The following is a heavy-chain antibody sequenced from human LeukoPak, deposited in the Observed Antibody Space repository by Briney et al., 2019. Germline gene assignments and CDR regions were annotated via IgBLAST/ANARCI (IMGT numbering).Heavy chain of an antibody. CDR3: ARGQWELLRGEVDY. Sequence: KPSETLSLTCAVYGGSFSGYYWSWIRQPPGKGLEWIGEINHSGSTNYNPSLKSRVTISVDTSKNQFSLKLSSVTAADTAVYYCARGQWELLRGEVDYWGQGTLVTVSS. CDR1: GGSFSGYY. V-gene: IGHV4-34*01. CDR2: INHSGST. D-gene: IGHD1-26*01. J-gene: IGHJ4*02.